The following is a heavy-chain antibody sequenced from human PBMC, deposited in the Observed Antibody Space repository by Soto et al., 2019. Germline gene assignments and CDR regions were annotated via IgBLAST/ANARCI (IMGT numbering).Heavy chain of an antibody. CDR3: AREYTAWPLAYGLDV. CDR1: GFTFSTYS. D-gene: IGHD2-2*02. V-gene: IGHV3-21*01. CDR2: ISSRSDI. Sequence: LRLSCVGSGFTFSTYSINWVRQAPWKGLEWVSSISSRSDIYYADSVKGRFTISRDNAKNSVSLQMNSLRAEDTAVYYCAREYTAWPLAYGLDVWGQGTTVTVSS. J-gene: IGHJ6*02.